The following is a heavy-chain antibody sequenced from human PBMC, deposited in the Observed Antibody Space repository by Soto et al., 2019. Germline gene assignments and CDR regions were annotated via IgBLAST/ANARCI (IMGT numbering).Heavy chain of an antibody. CDR2: MIPGSGNT. J-gene: IGHJ5*02. V-gene: IGHV1-8*01. CDR3: ARMASSGSLNWFDP. D-gene: IGHD3-10*01. CDR1: GYTFTNYE. Sequence: GASVKVSCKASGYTFTNYEISWVRQAPGQGLEWMGSMIPGSGNTDYAHKFQGRVTMTRDISITTAYTELSRLESDDTAIYYCARMASSGSLNWFDPWGQGTLVTVYS.